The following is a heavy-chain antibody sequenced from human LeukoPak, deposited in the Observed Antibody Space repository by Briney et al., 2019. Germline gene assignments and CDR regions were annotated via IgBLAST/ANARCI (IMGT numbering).Heavy chain of an antibody. V-gene: IGHV3-15*01. D-gene: IGHD1-26*01. CDR1: GFTFSNAW. CDR3: TTDPFLHLGAVWWDY. CDR2: IKSKTDGGTT. J-gene: IGHJ4*02. Sequence: PGGSLRLSCAASGFTFSNAWMSWVRQAPGKGLEWVGRIKSKTDGGTTDYAAPVKGRFTISRDDSKNTLYLQMNSLKTEDTAVYYWTTDPFLHLGAVWWDYWGQGPLDTVSS.